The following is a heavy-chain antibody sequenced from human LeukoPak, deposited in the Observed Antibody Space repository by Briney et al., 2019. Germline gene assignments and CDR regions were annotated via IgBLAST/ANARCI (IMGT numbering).Heavy chain of an antibody. J-gene: IGHJ3*02. D-gene: IGHD5-18*01. V-gene: IGHV3-74*01. CDR2: INGDGSRT. CDR3: ARGARIQLWFDAFDI. CDR1: GXTFSSYW. Sequence: GGSLRLSCAVSGXTFSSYWMHWVRQAPGKGLVWVSRINGDGSRTTYADSVKGRFTISRDNAKNTLDLQMNSLRAEDTAVYYCARGARIQLWFDAFDIWGQGTMVTVSS.